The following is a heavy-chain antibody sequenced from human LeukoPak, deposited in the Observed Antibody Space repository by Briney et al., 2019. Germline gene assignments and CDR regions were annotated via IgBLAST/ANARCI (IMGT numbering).Heavy chain of an antibody. CDR3: ARDGYCSGGSCYSGYYYYGMDV. D-gene: IGHD2-15*01. V-gene: IGHV1-18*01. CDR1: GYTLTSYG. Sequence: GAAVKVSCKGSGYTLTSYGISWVRLAPGQGLEWMGWIGAYNGNTNYAQKLQGRVTMTTDTSTSTAYMDLRSLRSVDTAVYYCARDGYCSGGSCYSGYYYYGMDVWGEGTTVTVSS. J-gene: IGHJ6*04. CDR2: IGAYNGNT.